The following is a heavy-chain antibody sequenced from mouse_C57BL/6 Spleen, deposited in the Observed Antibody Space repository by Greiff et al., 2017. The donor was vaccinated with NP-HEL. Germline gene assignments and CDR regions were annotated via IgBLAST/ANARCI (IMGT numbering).Heavy chain of an antibody. CDR1: GFSLSTSGMG. Sequence: QVQLKESGPGILQSSQTLSLTCSFSGFSLSTSGMGVSWIRQPSGKGLEWLAHIYWDDDKRYNPSLKSRLTISKDTSRNQVFLKITSVDTADTATYYGARSYDYDEDYAMDYWGQGTSVTVSS. CDR2: IYWDDDK. D-gene: IGHD2-4*01. J-gene: IGHJ4*01. CDR3: ARSYDYDEDYAMDY. V-gene: IGHV8-12*01.